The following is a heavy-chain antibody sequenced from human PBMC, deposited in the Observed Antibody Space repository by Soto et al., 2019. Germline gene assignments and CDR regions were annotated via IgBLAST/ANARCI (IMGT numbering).Heavy chain of an antibody. CDR1: GGSISPYY. CDR2: VYYAGNT. Sequence: QVLLQESGPGLVKPSETLSLTCTVSGGSISPYYWSWIRQSPGKGLEWIGYVYYAGNTNYNPSLASRVSISVDASRNQCSLKLTSLTAADTAVYYCARKGAAASYAHYYMDVWGSGTTVTVSS. J-gene: IGHJ6*03. CDR3: ARKGAAASYAHYYMDV. D-gene: IGHD6-13*01. V-gene: IGHV4-59*01.